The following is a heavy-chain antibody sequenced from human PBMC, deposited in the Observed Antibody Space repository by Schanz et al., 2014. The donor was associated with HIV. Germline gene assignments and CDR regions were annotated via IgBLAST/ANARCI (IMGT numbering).Heavy chain of an antibody. CDR1: GYTFTAYY. Sequence: QVQLVQSGAEGRKPGASVKVSCKASGYTFTAYYIHWVRQAPGQGLEWMGWINPNSGGTNSAQKFQGRVTMSMDTSISTAYMEVRSLRSDDTAVYYCARERHYSYGLEGLRYWGQGTLITVSS. V-gene: IGHV1-2*02. CDR3: ARERHYSYGLEGLRY. J-gene: IGHJ4*02. D-gene: IGHD5-18*01. CDR2: INPNSGGT.